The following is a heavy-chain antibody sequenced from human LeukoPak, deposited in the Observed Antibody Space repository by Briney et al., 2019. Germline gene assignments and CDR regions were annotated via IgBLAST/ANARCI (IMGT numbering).Heavy chain of an antibody. CDR1: GFTFSSYG. Sequence: GGSLRLSCAASGFTFSSYGMHWVRQALGKGLEWVAVISYDGSNKYYADSVKGRFTISRDNSKNTLYPQMNSLRAEDTAVYYCARHRGYCSSTSCYPYYFDYWGQGTLVTVSS. J-gene: IGHJ4*02. CDR3: ARHRGYCSSTSCYPYYFDY. D-gene: IGHD2-2*01. CDR2: ISYDGSNK. V-gene: IGHV3-30*03.